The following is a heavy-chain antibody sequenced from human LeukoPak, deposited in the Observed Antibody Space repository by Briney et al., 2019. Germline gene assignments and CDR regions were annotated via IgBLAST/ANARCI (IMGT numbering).Heavy chain of an antibody. Sequence: GGSLRLSCAASGFTFSSYGMHWVRQAPGKGLEWVAFIRYDGSNKYYADSVKGRFTISRDNSKNTLFLQMNSLRAEDTAVYYCAKDRLSGDAFDIWGQGTMVTVSS. D-gene: IGHD3-3*01. CDR3: AKDRLSGDAFDI. J-gene: IGHJ3*02. V-gene: IGHV3-30*02. CDR2: IRYDGSNK. CDR1: GFTFSSYG.